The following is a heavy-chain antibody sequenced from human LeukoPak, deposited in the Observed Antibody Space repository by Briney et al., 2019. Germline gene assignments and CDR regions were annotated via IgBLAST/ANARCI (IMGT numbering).Heavy chain of an antibody. J-gene: IGHJ5*02. CDR1: GYTFTSYY. CDR3: AGLEWPYSFDP. D-gene: IGHD3-3*01. V-gene: IGHV1-46*03. Sequence: ASVKVSCKASGYTFTSYYMHWGRQAPGQGLEWMGIINPSGGSTSYAQKFQGRVTMTRDTSTSTVYMELSSLRSEDTAVYYCAGLEWPYSFDPWGQGTLVTVSS. CDR2: INPSGGST.